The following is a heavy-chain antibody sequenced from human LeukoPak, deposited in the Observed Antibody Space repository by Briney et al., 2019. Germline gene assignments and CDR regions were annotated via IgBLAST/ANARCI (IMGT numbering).Heavy chain of an antibody. CDR3: AKVPFDWISSTNYYYYMDV. CDR2: ISGTSGST. J-gene: IGHJ6*03. Sequence: RAGGSLRLSRAASGFTFSSYAMSWVRQAPGKGLEWVSSISGTSGSTFYADSVQGRFTISRDNSKNTLYLQMNSLRAEDTAVYYCAKVPFDWISSTNYYYYMDVWGKGTTVTVSS. V-gene: IGHV3-23*01. D-gene: IGHD3-9*01. CDR1: GFTFSSYA.